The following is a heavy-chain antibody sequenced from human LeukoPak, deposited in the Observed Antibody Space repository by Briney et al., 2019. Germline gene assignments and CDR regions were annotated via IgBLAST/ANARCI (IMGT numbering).Heavy chain of an antibody. J-gene: IGHJ4*02. Sequence: PGRSLRLSCAASGFTFDHYAMPWVRQAPGKGLEWVSSISSSSSYIYYADSVKGRFTISRDNAKNSLYLQMNSLRAEDTAVYYCAKDAAMVRGGVDYWGQGTLVTVSS. D-gene: IGHD5-18*01. CDR2: ISSSSSYI. V-gene: IGHV3-21*01. CDR3: AKDAAMVRGGVDY. CDR1: GFTFDHYA.